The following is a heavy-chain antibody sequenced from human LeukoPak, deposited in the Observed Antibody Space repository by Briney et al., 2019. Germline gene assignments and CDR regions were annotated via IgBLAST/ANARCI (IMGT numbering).Heavy chain of an antibody. Sequence: ASVKVSCKASGYTFAVYYMHWVRQAPGQGLEWMGWINPKSGGRNYAQKFQGRVTMTRDTSISTAYMELSGLRSEDTAVYYCARSITMVRGVISTYYHYYMDVWGKGTTVTISS. J-gene: IGHJ6*03. CDR2: INPKSGGR. D-gene: IGHD3-10*01. CDR3: ARSITMVRGVISTYYHYYMDV. V-gene: IGHV1-2*02. CDR1: GYTFAVYY.